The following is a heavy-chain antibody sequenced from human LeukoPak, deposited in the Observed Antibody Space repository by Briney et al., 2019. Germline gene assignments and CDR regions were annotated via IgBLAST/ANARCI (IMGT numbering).Heavy chain of an antibody. Sequence: PSETLSLTCAVSGGSISSYYWSWIRQPPGKGLEWIGYIYYSGSTNYNPSLKSRVTISVDTSKNQFSLKLSSVTAADTAVYYCARSPSKGSGSYYKLIPGLAKRHLTPYYFDYWGQGTLVTVSS. CDR1: GGSISSYY. V-gene: IGHV4-59*01. D-gene: IGHD3-10*01. J-gene: IGHJ4*02. CDR2: IYYSGST. CDR3: ARSPSKGSGSYYKLIPGLAKRHLTPYYFDY.